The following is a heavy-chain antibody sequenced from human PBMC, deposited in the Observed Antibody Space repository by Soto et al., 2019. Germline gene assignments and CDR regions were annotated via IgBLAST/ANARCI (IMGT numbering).Heavy chain of an antibody. J-gene: IGHJ3*02. D-gene: IGHD2-2*01. V-gene: IGHV3-23*01. CDR3: AKFYCISSTCQTPAAKSTGGFEI. CDR1: GFTFSSYA. Sequence: EAQLLEAGGGLVHPGGYLRLSCAASGFTFSSYAMSWVRQTPGKGLEWVSAISGNGVSTYYADSVRGRSTISRDNSKKTVYLQSNSLRAEDTAGYYCAKFYCISSTCQTPAAKSTGGFEIWGQGTLVTVS. CDR2: ISGNGVST.